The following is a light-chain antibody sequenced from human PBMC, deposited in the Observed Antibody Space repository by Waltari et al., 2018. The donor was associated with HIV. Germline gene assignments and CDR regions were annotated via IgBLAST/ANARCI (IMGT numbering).Light chain of an antibody. CDR2: EVS. V-gene: IGLV2-14*01. Sequence: QSALTQPTSVSGSPGQSITIPCTGTSSNIGSSKYLSWYIQHPGKAPKLVIYEVSDRPSGVSIRFSGSKSGNTASLTISGLQPEDEAEYYCCSYTITGTFLFGGGTRVSVL. CDR3: CSYTITGTFL. J-gene: IGLJ1*01. CDR1: SSNIGSSKY.